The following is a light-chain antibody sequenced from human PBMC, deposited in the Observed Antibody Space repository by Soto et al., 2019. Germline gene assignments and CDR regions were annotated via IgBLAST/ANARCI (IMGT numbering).Light chain of an antibody. CDR2: KAS. CDR1: QSISSW. CDR3: QQYNSYSWT. Sequence: DIQMTQSPSTLSASVGDRVTITCRASQSISSWLAWYQQKAGKAPKLLIYKASSLESGVPSRFSGSGSGTEFTLTISSLQPDDFATYYCQQYNSYSWTFGQGTKVE. J-gene: IGKJ1*01. V-gene: IGKV1-5*03.